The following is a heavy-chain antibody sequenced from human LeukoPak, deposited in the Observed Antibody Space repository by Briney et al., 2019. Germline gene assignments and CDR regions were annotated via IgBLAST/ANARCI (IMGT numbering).Heavy chain of an antibody. CDR3: ARQSDYNILTGYSSGYYFDY. Sequence: GESLQISCEASGYSFTSYWIGWVRQMPGKGLEWMGIIYPGDSDTRYSPTFQGQVTISADKSSRTAYLQWSSLKASDTAIYYCARQSDYNILTGYSSGYYFDYWGQGTLVTVSS. CDR1: GYSFTSYW. J-gene: IGHJ4*02. V-gene: IGHV5-51*01. CDR2: IYPGDSDT. D-gene: IGHD3-9*01.